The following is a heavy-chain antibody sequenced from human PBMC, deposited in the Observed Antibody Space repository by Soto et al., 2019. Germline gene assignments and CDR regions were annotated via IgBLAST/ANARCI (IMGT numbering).Heavy chain of an antibody. CDR2: VTADSSST. D-gene: IGHD3-22*01. J-gene: IGHJ4*02. CDR1: GFTFSSFS. CDR3: ARDPLNDSSHYPGY. V-gene: IGHV3-48*02. Sequence: AGGSLRLSCAASGFTFSSFSMNWVRQAPGKGLEWVSYVTADSSSTAYADSVRGRFTISRDNAANSLHLQMNNLRDEDTAVYYCARDPLNDSSHYPGYWGQGTPVTVSS.